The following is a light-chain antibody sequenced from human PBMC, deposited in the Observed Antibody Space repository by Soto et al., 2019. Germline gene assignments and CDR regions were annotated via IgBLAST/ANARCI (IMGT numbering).Light chain of an antibody. V-gene: IGKV3D-15*01. J-gene: IGKJ5*01. Sequence: EIVLTQSPGTLSLSPGERATLSCRASQSVSRNLAWYQQKPGQAPRLLNYDASARATGTPARFSGSGSGTKFTLSISSLQSEDFAVYYCQQYNNWPITFGQGTRLEIK. CDR3: QQYNNWPIT. CDR2: DAS. CDR1: QSVSRN.